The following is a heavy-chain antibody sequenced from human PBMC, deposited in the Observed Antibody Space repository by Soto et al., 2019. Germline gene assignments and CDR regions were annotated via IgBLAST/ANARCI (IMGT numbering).Heavy chain of an antibody. CDR3: ARTFDTITYSLDY. CDR1: EFTFSSYA. D-gene: IGHD3-9*01. Sequence: QVHLVESGGGVVQPGGSLRLSCAASEFTFSSYAMHWIRQAPGKGLEWLAVISFDGNIIQYADSVKGRFIISRDNSKNTLYLQMNSLRGDDTAVYYCARTFDTITYSLDYWGQGTLVTVSS. V-gene: IGHV3-30-3*01. CDR2: ISFDGNII. J-gene: IGHJ4*02.